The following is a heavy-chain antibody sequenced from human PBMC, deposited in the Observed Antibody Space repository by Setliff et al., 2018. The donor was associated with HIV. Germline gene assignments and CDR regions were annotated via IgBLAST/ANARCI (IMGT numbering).Heavy chain of an antibody. CDR3: ASRVYYYDESRILREEGFVP. D-gene: IGHD3-22*01. CDR2: IYYSGST. V-gene: IGHV4-39*01. Sequence: SETLSLTCTVSGGSISGSNYYWGWIRQPPGKGLEWVGSIYYSGSTYYSPSLKSRVTISVDTSKNQFSLELSSVTAADTAVYYCASRVYYYDESRILREEGFVPWGQGTLVTVSS. J-gene: IGHJ5*02. CDR1: GGSISGSNYY.